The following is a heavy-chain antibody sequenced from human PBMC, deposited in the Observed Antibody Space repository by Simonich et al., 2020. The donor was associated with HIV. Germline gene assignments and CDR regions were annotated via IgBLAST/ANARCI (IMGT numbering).Heavy chain of an antibody. V-gene: IGHV3-33*01. CDR3: ARDFLVGAFDY. CDR2: ILYDWSNK. CDR1: GFTFSSYG. Sequence: QVQLVESGGGVVQPGTYLILSCAASGFTFSSYGMHWVRQAPGRGLEWVAVILYDWSNKYYTDSVKGRFTISRDNSKNTLYLQMNSLRAEDTAVYYCARDFLVGAFDYWGQGSQVTVSS. J-gene: IGHJ4*02. D-gene: IGHD1-26*01.